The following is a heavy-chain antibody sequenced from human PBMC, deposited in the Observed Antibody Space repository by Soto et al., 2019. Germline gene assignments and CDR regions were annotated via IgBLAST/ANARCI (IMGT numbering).Heavy chain of an antibody. J-gene: IGHJ2*01. CDR2: IYYSGST. CDR3: ARDPSNLGGYWYFDL. CDR1: GGSISSYY. V-gene: IGHV4-59*01. Sequence: ETLSLTCTVSGGSISSYYWSWIRQPPGKGLEWIGYIYYSGSTNYNPSLKSRVTISVDTSKNQFSLKLSSVTAADTAVYYCARDPSNLGGYWYFDLWGRGTLVTVSS. D-gene: IGHD7-27*01.